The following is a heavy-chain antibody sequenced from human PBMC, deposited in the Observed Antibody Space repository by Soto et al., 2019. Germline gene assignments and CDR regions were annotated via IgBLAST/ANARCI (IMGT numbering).Heavy chain of an antibody. Sequence: GGSLRLSCAASGFTFSILAMGWVRQAPGKGLEWVSVIDYTGGTTYYTDSVKGRFIISRDNSKKILYLQMNSLRTEDTAIYYCAKDATRTSGWYYFDYWGRGALVTVSS. D-gene: IGHD6-19*01. CDR1: GFTFSILA. V-gene: IGHV3-23*01. J-gene: IGHJ4*02. CDR2: IDYTGGTT. CDR3: AKDATRTSGWYYFDY.